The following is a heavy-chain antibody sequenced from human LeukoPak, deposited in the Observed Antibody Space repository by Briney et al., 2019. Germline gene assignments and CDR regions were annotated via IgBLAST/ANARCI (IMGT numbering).Heavy chain of an antibody. D-gene: IGHD6-19*01. CDR3: AKTVAGEN. V-gene: IGHV3-7*03. Sequence: GGSLRLSCAASGFTFSNYWMSRVRQTPGKGLEWVANIKEDGSDKYYVDSLKGRFTISRDNAKNSLYLQMNSLRAEDTAVYYCAKTVAGENWGQGTLVTVSS. CDR2: IKEDGSDK. J-gene: IGHJ4*02. CDR1: GFTFSNYW.